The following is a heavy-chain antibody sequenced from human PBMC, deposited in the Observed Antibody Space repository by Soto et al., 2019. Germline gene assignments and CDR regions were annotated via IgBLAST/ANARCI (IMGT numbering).Heavy chain of an antibody. Sequence: QVQLVQSGTEVKKPGASVKVSCKASGYTVTDYYIHLVRQAPGQGLEWMGWIDPKNGGTIYAQKFQDRVTMTRDTSISTAYMDLSRLTSDDTALYYCARDDYGIYPYWGQGTLVTVSS. D-gene: IGHD1-26*01. J-gene: IGHJ4*02. V-gene: IGHV1-2*02. CDR3: ARDDYGIYPY. CDR1: GYTVTDYY. CDR2: IDPKNGGT.